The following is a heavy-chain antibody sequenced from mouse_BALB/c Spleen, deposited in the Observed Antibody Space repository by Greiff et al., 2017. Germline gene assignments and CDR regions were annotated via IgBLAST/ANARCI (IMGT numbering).Heavy chain of an antibody. V-gene: IGHV14-3*02. CDR3: ARGRVYYFDY. CDR1: GFNIKDTY. CDR2: IDPANGNT. J-gene: IGHJ2*01. Sequence: EVQLVESGAELVKPGASVKLSCTASGFNIKDTYMHWVKQRPEQGLEWIGRIDPANGNTKYDPKFQGKATITADTSSNTAYLQLSSLTSEDTAVYYCARGRVYYFDYWGQGTTLTVSS.